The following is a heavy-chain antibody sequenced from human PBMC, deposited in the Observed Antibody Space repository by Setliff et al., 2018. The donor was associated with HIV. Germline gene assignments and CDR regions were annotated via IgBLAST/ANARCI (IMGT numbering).Heavy chain of an antibody. J-gene: IGHJ5*02. Sequence: SETLSLTCTVSTVSINRGGYYWSWIRQHPGKGLEWIGEINHSGTTNDNPSLKSRVTMSVDTSKKQFSLKVASVTAADTAVYYCVRQYGDYAFDPWGQGTLVTVSS. D-gene: IGHD4-17*01. V-gene: IGHV4-31*02. CDR3: VRQYGDYAFDP. CDR2: INHSGTT. CDR1: TVSINRGGYY.